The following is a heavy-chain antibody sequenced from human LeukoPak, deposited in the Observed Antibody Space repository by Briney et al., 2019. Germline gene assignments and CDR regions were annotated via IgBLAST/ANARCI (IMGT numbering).Heavy chain of an antibody. CDR3: ARAYYDSSGYYHPPNNWFDP. J-gene: IGHJ5*02. D-gene: IGHD3-22*01. Sequence: PSETLSLTCTVSGGSISSSSYYWGWIRQPPGKGLEWIGSIYYSGSTYYNPSLKSRVTISVDTSKNQFSLKLSSVTAADTAVYYCARAYYDSSGYYHPPNNWFDPWGQGTLVTVSS. CDR2: IYYSGST. V-gene: IGHV4-39*07. CDR1: GGSISSSSYY.